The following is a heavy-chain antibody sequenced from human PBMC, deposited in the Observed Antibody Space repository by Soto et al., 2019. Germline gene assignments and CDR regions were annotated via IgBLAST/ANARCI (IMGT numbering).Heavy chain of an antibody. CDR3: AKRGGSHWYTVEC. CDR1: GFIFSSYG. V-gene: IGHV3-30*18. D-gene: IGHD6-13*01. CDR2: ISYDGRSR. Sequence: QVQLVESGGGVVQPGRSLRLSCAASGFIFSSYGMHWVRQAPGKGLEWVAVISYDGRSRYYADSLKGRFTISRDNSKKTLYLQMDSLRAEDTAVYYCAKRGGSHWYTVECWGQGTLVTVSS. J-gene: IGHJ4*02.